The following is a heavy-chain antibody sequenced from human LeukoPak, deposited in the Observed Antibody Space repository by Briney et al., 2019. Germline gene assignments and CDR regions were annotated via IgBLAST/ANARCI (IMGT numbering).Heavy chain of an antibody. D-gene: IGHD3-10*01. J-gene: IGHJ4*02. CDR3: AKDGYGSGSYLDY. CDR1: GFSFSSYG. V-gene: IGHV3-30*02. Sequence: GGSLRLSCVASGFSFSSYGMHWVRQAPGKGLEWVAFIRYDGSNKYYADSVKGRFTISRDNSKNTLYLQMNSLRAEDTAVYYCAKDGYGSGSYLDYWGQGTLVTVSS. CDR2: IRYDGSNK.